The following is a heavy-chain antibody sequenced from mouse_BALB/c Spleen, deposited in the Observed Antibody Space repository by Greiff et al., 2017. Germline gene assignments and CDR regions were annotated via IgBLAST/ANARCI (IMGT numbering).Heavy chain of an antibody. CDR3: TRIITTGVAPYAMDY. CDR2: IYPGNSDT. CDR1: GYTFTSYW. V-gene: IGHV1-5*01. Sequence: VQLQQSGTVLARPGASVKMSCKASGYTFTSYWMHWVKQRPGQGLEWIGAIYPGNSDTSYNQKFKGKAKLTAVTSTSTAYMELSSLTNEDSAVYYCTRIITTGVAPYAMDYWGQGTSVTVSS. D-gene: IGHD1-1*01. J-gene: IGHJ4*01.